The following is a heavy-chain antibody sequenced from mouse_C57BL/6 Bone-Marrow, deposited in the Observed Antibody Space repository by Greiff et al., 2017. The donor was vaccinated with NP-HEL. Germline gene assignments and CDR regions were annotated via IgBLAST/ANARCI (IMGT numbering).Heavy chain of an antibody. CDR2: ISDGGSYT. D-gene: IGHD1-1*01. CDR3: ARDAITTDWYFDV. V-gene: IGHV5-4*01. J-gene: IGHJ1*03. Sequence: EVHLVESGGGLVKPGGSLKLSCAASGFTFSSYAMSWVRQTPEKRLEWVATISDGGSYTYYPDNVKGRFTISRDNAKNNLYLQMSHLKSEDTAMYYCARDAITTDWYFDVWGTGTTVTVSS. CDR1: GFTFSSYA.